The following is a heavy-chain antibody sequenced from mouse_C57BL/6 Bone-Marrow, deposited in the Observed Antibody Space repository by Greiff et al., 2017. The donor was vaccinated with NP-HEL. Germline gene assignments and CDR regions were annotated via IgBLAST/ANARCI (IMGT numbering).Heavy chain of an antibody. Sequence: DVKLQESGAELVKPGASVQFSCTASGFNIKDYYMHWGKQRTEPGPGWIGRIGPEDGETKYAPKFQGKATITADTSSNTAYLQLSSLTSEDTAVYYCASHYYGSRDWYFDVWGTGTTVTVSS. CDR3: ASHYYGSRDWYFDV. CDR2: IGPEDGET. J-gene: IGHJ1*03. D-gene: IGHD1-1*01. V-gene: IGHV14-2*01. CDR1: GFNIKDYY.